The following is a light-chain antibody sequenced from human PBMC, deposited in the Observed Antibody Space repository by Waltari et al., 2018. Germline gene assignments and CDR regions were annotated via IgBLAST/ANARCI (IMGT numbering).Light chain of an antibody. V-gene: IGLV1-44*01. Sequence: QSVLTQPPSASGTPGQRVTISCSGSSSNIGGNTVNWYQQLPGTAPKLLIHSKNQRPSGVPDRFSGSKSGTSASLAISGLQSEDEAEYYCAAWDDSLNGWVFGGGTKLTVL. CDR2: SKN. J-gene: IGLJ3*02. CDR1: SSNIGGNT. CDR3: AAWDDSLNGWV.